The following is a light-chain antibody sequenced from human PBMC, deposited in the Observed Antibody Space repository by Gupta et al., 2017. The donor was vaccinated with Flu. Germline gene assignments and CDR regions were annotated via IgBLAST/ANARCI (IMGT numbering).Light chain of an antibody. Sequence: VSPGVAASISCRSSEGHRHRNGKNNLDWYRQRPGQSPQVLISSGSTRPCGVPDSFRGSGSGTDFTLKISGVEAEDAGTYYCRQRLQNPPTFGQGTQVEIE. J-gene: IGKJ5*01. CDR3: RQRLQNPPT. CDR2: SGS. V-gene: IGKV2-28*01. CDR1: EGHRHRNGKNN.